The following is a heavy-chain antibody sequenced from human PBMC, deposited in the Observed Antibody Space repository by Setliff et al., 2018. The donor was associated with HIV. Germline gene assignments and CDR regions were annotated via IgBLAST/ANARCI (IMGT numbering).Heavy chain of an antibody. CDR3: ARDGCSSTSCYGVYYYYGMDV. V-gene: IGHV1-69*13. J-gene: IGHJ6*02. Sequence: SVKVSCKASGGTFSSYAISWVRQAPGQGLEWMGGIIPIFGTANYAQKFQGRVTTTADESTSTAYMELSSLRSEDTAVYYCARDGCSSTSCYGVYYYYGMDVWGQGTTVTVSS. CDR1: GGTFSSYA. D-gene: IGHD2-2*01. CDR2: IIPIFGTA.